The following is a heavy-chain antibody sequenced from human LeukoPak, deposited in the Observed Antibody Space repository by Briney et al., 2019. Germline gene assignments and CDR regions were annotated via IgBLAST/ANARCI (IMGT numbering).Heavy chain of an antibody. D-gene: IGHD4-17*01. CDR3: AKDGVTTPYYFDY. CDR1: GFTFSSYA. Sequence: PGGSLRLSCAASGFTFSSYATSWVRQAPGKGLDWVSSIIDSGDSSAYADSVKGRFIISRDNSNNMLYLQMNSLRAEDTAVYYCAKDGVTTPYYFDYWGQGTLVTVSS. CDR2: IIDSGDSS. V-gene: IGHV3-23*01. J-gene: IGHJ4*02.